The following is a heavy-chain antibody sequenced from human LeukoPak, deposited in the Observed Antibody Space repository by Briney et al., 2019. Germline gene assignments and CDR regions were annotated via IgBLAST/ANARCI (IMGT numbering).Heavy chain of an antibody. CDR3: ARGTHSGWYVY. D-gene: IGHD6-19*01. CDR2: INHSGST. CDR1: GGSFSGYY. Sequence: SETLSLTCAVYGGSFSGYYWSWMRQPPGKGLEWIGEINHSGSTNYNPSLKSRVTISVDTSKNQFSLKLSSVTAADTAVYYCARGTHSGWYVYWGQGTLVTVSS. J-gene: IGHJ4*02. V-gene: IGHV4-34*01.